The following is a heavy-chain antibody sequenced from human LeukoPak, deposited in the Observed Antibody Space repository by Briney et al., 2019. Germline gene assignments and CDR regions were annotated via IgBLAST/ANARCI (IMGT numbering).Heavy chain of an antibody. CDR3: ANLSPRGYSYGSPDDY. CDR2: ISGSGGGT. CDR1: GFTFSSYA. J-gene: IGHJ4*02. D-gene: IGHD5-18*01. V-gene: IGHV3-23*01. Sequence: PGGSLRLSCAASGFTFSSYAMSWVRQAPGKGLEWVSVISGSGGGTYYADSVKGRFTISRDNSKNTLYLQMNSLRAEDTAVYYCANLSPRGYSYGSPDDYWGQGTLVAVSS.